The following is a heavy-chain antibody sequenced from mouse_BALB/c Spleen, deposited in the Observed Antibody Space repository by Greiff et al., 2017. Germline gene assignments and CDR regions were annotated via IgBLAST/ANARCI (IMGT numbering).Heavy chain of an antibody. CDR2: IWSGGST. D-gene: IGHD1-1*01. J-gene: IGHJ1*01. Sequence: VQRVESGPGLVQPSQSLSITCTVSGFSLTSYGVHWVRQSPGKGLEWLGVIWSGGSTDYNAAFISRLSISKDNSKSQVFFKMNSLQANDTAIYYCARNYWVSYFDVWGAGTTVTVSS. CDR1: GFSLTSYG. CDR3: ARNYWVSYFDV. V-gene: IGHV2-2*02.